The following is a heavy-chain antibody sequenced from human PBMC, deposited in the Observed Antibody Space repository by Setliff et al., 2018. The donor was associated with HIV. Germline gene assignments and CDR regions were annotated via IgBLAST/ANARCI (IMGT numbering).Heavy chain of an antibody. J-gene: IGHJ5*02. V-gene: IGHV3-30*14. CDR1: GFTFSSNA. CDR2: IAYDGSNK. Sequence: HPGGSLRLSCAASGFTFSSNAMHWVRQAPGKGLEWVAVIAYDGSNKYYADSVKGRFTISRDNARTSLFLEMRSLRDEDTAVYLCANLWELGAWGQGTLVTVSS. D-gene: IGHD3-16*01. CDR3: ANLWELGA.